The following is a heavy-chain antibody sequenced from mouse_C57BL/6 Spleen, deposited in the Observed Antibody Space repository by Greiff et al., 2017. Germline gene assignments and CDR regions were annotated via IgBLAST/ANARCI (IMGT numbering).Heavy chain of an antibody. Sequence: VQLQQSGAELVKPGASVKLSCKASGYTFTSYWMQWVKQRPGQGLEWIGEIDPSDSYTNYNQKFKGKATLTVDTSSSPAYMQLRSLTSEDSAVYYSARGNDNDPGYWYFDGWGTGTTVTVSS. D-gene: IGHD2-4*01. CDR3: ARGNDNDPGYWYFDG. CDR1: GYTFTSYW. CDR2: IDPSDSYT. V-gene: IGHV1-50*01. J-gene: IGHJ1*03.